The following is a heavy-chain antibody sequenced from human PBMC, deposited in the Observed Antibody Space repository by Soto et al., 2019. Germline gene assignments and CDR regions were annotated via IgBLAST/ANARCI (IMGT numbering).Heavy chain of an antibody. Sequence: ASVKVSCKVSGYTLTELSMHWVRQAPGKGLEWMGGFDPEDGETIYAQKFQGRVTMTEDTSTDTAYMELSSLRSEDTAVYYCATVGSYGQDYYYGMDVWGQGTTVTVSS. CDR1: GYTLTELS. CDR3: ATVGSYGQDYYYGMDV. J-gene: IGHJ6*02. V-gene: IGHV1-24*01. CDR2: FDPEDGET. D-gene: IGHD5-18*01.